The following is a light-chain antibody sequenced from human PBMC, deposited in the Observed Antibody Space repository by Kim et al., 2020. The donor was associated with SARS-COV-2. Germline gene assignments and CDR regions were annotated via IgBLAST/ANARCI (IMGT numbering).Light chain of an antibody. V-gene: IGKV1-5*03. CDR2: KAS. Sequence: DIQMTQSPSTLSASMGDRVTITCRASQSIGNWLAWYQQKPGKAPKLLSYKASNLESGVSSRFSGSGSGTQFTLTISSLQRDDSATYYCQQYLSYSTFGQGTKLEI. J-gene: IGKJ2*01. CDR3: QQYLSYST. CDR1: QSIGNW.